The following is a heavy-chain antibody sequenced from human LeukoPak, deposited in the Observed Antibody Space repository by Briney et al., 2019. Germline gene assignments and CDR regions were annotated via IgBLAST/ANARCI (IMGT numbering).Heavy chain of an antibody. CDR2: IYTSGST. J-gene: IGHJ5*02. Sequence: EWIXRIYTSGSTNYNPSLKSRVTMSVDTSKNQFSLKLSSMTAADTAVYYCAGPLRNWGSGSNNWFDPWGQGTLVTVSS. V-gene: IGHV4-4*07. D-gene: IGHD3-10*01. CDR3: AGPLRNWGSGSNNWFDP.